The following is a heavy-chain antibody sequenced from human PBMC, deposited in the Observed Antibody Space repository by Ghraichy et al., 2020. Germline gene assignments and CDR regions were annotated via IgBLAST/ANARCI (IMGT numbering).Heavy chain of an antibody. V-gene: IGHV3-23*01. CDR3: AKDVLVVDDAFDI. Sequence: GGSLRLTCTASGFTFGSYAMSWVRQAPGKGLVWVAAISASGGSTYYADSVKGRFTISRDNSKNILFLQMNSLRAEDTAVYFWAKDVLVVDDAFDIWGQGTMVTVSS. CDR1: GFTFGSYA. CDR2: ISASGGST. D-gene: IGHD2-15*01. J-gene: IGHJ3*02.